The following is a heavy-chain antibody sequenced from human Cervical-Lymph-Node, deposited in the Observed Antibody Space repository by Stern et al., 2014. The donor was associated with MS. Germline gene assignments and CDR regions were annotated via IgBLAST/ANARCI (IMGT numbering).Heavy chain of an antibody. CDR3: ARVRYYYGSGSYYTNYYYYGMDV. D-gene: IGHD3-10*01. J-gene: IGHJ6*02. CDR2: INPSGGST. V-gene: IGHV1-46*03. Sequence: VQLLQSGAEVKKPGASVKVSCKASGYTFTSYYMHWVRQAPGQGLEWMGIINPSGGSTSYAQKFQGRVTMTRDTSTSTVYMELSSLRSEDTAVYYCARVRYYYGSGSYYTNYYYYGMDVWGQGTTVTVSS. CDR1: GYTFTSYY.